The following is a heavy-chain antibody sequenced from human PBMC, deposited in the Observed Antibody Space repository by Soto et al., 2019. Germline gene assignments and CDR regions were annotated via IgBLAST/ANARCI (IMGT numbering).Heavy chain of an antibody. CDR1: GYTFTSYD. CDR3: ARVAAARREDY. J-gene: IGHJ4*02. CDR2: MNPNRGNT. V-gene: IGHV1-8*01. D-gene: IGHD2-15*01. Sequence: QVQLVQSGAEVKKPGASVKVSCKASGYTFTSYDINWVRQATGQGLEWMGWMNPNRGNTGNAQKFQDRVTMTRNTALSTAYMALSSLRAEDAAADYGARVAAARREDYWGQGTLVTVSS.